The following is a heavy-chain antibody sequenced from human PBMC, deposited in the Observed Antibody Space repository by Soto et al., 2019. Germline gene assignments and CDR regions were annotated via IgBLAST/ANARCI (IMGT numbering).Heavy chain of an antibody. J-gene: IGHJ6*02. CDR1: GGTFSSYA. CDR3: ARDKYYDFWSGYWVTCGMDV. V-gene: IGHV1-69*13. D-gene: IGHD3-3*01. Sequence: GASVKVSCKASGGTFSSYAISWVRQAPGQGLKWMGGIIPIFGTANYAQKFQGRVTITADESTSTAYMELSSLRSEDTAVYYCARDKYYDFWSGYWVTCGMDVWGQGTTVTVSS. CDR2: IIPIFGTA.